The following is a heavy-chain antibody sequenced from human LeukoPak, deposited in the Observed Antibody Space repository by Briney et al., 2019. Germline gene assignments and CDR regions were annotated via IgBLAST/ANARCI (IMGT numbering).Heavy chain of an antibody. CDR2: IYHSGST. CDR3: ARWLVVPAAFYYYGMDV. V-gene: IGHV4-4*02. CDR1: GGSISSSNW. Sequence: SETLSLTCAVSGGSISSSNWWSWVRQPPGKGLEWIGEIYHSGSTNYNPSLKSRVTISVDKSKNQFSLKLSSVTAADTAVYYCARWLVVPAAFYYYGMDVWGQGTTVTDSS. J-gene: IGHJ6*02. D-gene: IGHD2-2*01.